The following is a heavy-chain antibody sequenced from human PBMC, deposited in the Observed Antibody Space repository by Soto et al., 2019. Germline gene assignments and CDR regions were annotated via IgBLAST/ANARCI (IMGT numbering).Heavy chain of an antibody. J-gene: IGHJ4*02. CDR2: INSDGSST. D-gene: IGHD2-21*02. CDR1: GFTFSSYW. V-gene: IGHV3-74*01. CDR3: ARGRGGPRAYCGGDCYSYGY. Sequence: EVQLVESGGGLVQPGGSLRLSCAASGFTFSSYWMHWVRQAPGKGLVWVSRINSDGSSTSYADSVKGRFTISRDNAKNTLYLQMNSLRAEDTAVYYCARGRGGPRAYCGGDCYSYGYWGQGTLVTVSS.